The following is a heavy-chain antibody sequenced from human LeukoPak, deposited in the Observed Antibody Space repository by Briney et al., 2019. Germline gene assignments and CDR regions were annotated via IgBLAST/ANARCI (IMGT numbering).Heavy chain of an antibody. CDR1: GFTFSTYW. CDR3: ARNARGPGDY. V-gene: IGHV3-7*01. Sequence: GGSLRLSCAASGFTFSTYWMNWVRQAPGKGLEWVANINQDGGEEYYVDSVKGRFTISRDNAKNSVYLQMNSLRVEDTGIYYCARNARGPGDYWGQGTVVTVSS. D-gene: IGHD2-2*01. J-gene: IGHJ4*02. CDR2: INQDGGEE.